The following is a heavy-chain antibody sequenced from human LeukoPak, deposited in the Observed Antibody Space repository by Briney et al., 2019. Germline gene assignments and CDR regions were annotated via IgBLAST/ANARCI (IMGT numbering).Heavy chain of an antibody. Sequence: PGRSLRLSCAASGFTFSSYGMHWVRQAPGKGLEWVAFIRYDGSNKYYADSVKGRFTISRDNSKNTLYLQMNSLRAEDTAVYYCAKDFIVGATTLDYWGQGTLVTVSS. CDR1: GFTFSSYG. D-gene: IGHD1-26*01. J-gene: IGHJ4*02. CDR3: AKDFIVGATTLDY. CDR2: IRYDGSNK. V-gene: IGHV3-30*02.